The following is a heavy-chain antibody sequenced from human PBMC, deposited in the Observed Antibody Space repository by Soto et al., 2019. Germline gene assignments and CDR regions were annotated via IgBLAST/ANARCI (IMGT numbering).Heavy chain of an antibody. Sequence: EVQLLESGGGLVQPGGSLRLSCAASGFTFSSYAMSWVRQAPGKGLEWVSAISGSGGSTYYADSVKGRFTISRDNSKNTLYLQMNSLRAEDTAVYYCAKEGPFGGSYSYYFDYWGQGTLVTVSS. CDR2: ISGSGGST. J-gene: IGHJ4*02. D-gene: IGHD1-26*01. CDR3: AKEGPFGGSYSYYFDY. CDR1: GFTFSSYA. V-gene: IGHV3-23*01.